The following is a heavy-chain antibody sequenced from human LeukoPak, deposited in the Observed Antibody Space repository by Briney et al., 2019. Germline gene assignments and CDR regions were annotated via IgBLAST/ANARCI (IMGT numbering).Heavy chain of an antibody. CDR1: GFTFDDYP. J-gene: IGHJ4*02. CDR3: AKDYY. V-gene: IGHV3-43*02. Sequence: GGSLRLSCAASGFTFDDYPMHWVRQGPGKGLEWLSLISGDGATTYYADSVKGRFTISRDNIKNPLYLQMNSLRTEDTALYYCAKDYYWGQGTLVTVSS. CDR2: ISGDGATT.